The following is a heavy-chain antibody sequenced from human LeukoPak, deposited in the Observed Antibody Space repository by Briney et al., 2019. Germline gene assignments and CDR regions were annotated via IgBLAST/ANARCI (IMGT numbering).Heavy chain of an antibody. Sequence: GGSLRLSCAASGFTFSSYIMNWVRQAPGKGLEWASSISSSSTYIFYADSMKGRFTISRDNAKNSVYLQMNSLRAEGTALYYCARWEESIAAAGLDYWGQGILVTVSS. CDR1: GFTFSSYI. V-gene: IGHV3-21*01. CDR2: ISSSSTYI. J-gene: IGHJ4*02. D-gene: IGHD6-13*01. CDR3: ARWEESIAAAGLDY.